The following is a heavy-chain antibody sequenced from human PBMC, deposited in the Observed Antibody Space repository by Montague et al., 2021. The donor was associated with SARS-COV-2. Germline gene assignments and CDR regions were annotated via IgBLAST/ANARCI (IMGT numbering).Heavy chain of an antibody. Sequence: CAISGDSVSSNTAAWNWIRQSPSRGLEWLGRTYYRSKWYYDYAVSVKSRMTISPDTSKNQFSLQLSSVTPGDRAVYYCAIDPRYSLSWSFDYWGQGTLVTVSS. CDR2: TYYRSKWYY. CDR3: AIDPRYSLSWSFDY. V-gene: IGHV6-1*01. J-gene: IGHJ4*02. CDR1: GDSVSSNTAA. D-gene: IGHD6-13*01.